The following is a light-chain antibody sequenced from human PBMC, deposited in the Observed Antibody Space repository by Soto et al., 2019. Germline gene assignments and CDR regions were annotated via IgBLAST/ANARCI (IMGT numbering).Light chain of an antibody. CDR2: NNN. J-gene: IGLJ3*02. CDR3: ATWDDSLNGVV. CDR1: GSNIASNS. V-gene: IGLV1-44*01. Sequence: QSVLTQPPSASGTPGQGVTISCSGSGSNIASNSVYWYQQLPGTAPKLLMYNNNQRPSGVPDRFSGSKSGTSASLAISGLQSEDEADYYCATWDDSLNGVVFGGGTQLTVL.